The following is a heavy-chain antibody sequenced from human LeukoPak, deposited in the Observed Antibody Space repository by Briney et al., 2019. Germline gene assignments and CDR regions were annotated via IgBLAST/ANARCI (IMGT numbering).Heavy chain of an antibody. J-gene: IGHJ5*02. CDR3: ARGCYGSGSSPPLNWFDP. CDR1: GYSISSGYY. Sequence: SETLSLTCAVSGYSISSGYYWGWIRQPPGKGLKWIGSIYHSGSTYYNPSLKSRVTISVDTSKNQFSLKLSSATAADTAVYYCARGCYGSGSSPPLNWFDPWGQGTLVTVSS. V-gene: IGHV4-38-2*01. CDR2: IYHSGST. D-gene: IGHD3-10*01.